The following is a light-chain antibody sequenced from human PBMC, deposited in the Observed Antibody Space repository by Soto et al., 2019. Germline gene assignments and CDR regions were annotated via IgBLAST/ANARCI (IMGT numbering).Light chain of an antibody. CDR3: SSFTSSNTWV. CDR2: EVS. Sequence: QSALTQPPSVSGSPGQSVTISCTGTSSDVGSYNRVSWYQQPPGTAPKLMTYEVSNRPSGVPDRFFGSKSGNTASLTISGLQAEDEADYYCSSFTSSNTWVFGGGTQLTVL. CDR1: SSDVGSYNR. V-gene: IGLV2-18*02. J-gene: IGLJ3*02.